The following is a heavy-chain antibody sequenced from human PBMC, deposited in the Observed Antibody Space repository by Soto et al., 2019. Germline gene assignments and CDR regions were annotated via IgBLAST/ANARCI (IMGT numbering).Heavy chain of an antibody. CDR2: IIPIFGTA. D-gene: IGHD6-6*01. CDR1: GGTFSSYA. CDR3: ARDRIAARPVYYYYYGMDV. Sequence: QVQLVQSGAEVKKPGSSVKVSCKASGGTFSSYAISWVRQAPGQGLEWMGGIIPIFGTANYAQKFQGRVTITADESTSTAYMELSSLRSEDTAVYYCARDRIAARPVYYYYYGMDVWGQGTTVTVSS. J-gene: IGHJ6*02. V-gene: IGHV1-69*01.